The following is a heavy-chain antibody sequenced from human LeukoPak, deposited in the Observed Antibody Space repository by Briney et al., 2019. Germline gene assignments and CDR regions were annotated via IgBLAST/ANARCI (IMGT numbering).Heavy chain of an antibody. CDR3: ARDGTGVWGSYRHFDY. CDR2: ISYDGSNK. J-gene: IGHJ4*02. V-gene: IGHV3-30*04. CDR1: GFTFSSYA. D-gene: IGHD3-16*02. Sequence: PGRSLRLSCAASGFTFSSYAMHWVRQAPGKGLEWVALISYDGSNKYYADSVKGRFTISRDNSKNTLSLQMNSLRTEDTAVYYCARDGTGVWGSYRHFDYWGQGTLVTVSS.